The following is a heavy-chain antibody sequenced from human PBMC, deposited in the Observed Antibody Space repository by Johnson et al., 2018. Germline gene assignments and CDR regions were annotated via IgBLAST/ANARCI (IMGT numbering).Heavy chain of an antibody. V-gene: IGHV3-9*01. CDR1: GFTFDDYA. CDR3: AIRPGRYGDYVYYYYMDV. Sequence: EVQLLESGGGLVQPGRSLRLSCAASGFTFDDYAMHWVRQAPGKGLEWVSGISWNSGSIDYADSVKGRFTISRDNAKNSLSLQMDSLRPEDTALDYCAIRPGRYGDYVYYYYMDVWGKGTTVTVSS. D-gene: IGHD4-17*01. J-gene: IGHJ6*03. CDR2: ISWNSGSI.